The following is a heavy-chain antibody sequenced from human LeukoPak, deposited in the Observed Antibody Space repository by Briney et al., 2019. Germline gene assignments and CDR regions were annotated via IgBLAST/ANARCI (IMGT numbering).Heavy chain of an antibody. CDR1: GGSISSSSYY. J-gene: IGHJ4*02. CDR2: INHSGST. D-gene: IGHD3-22*01. CDR3: ARHGSYYDSSGYLY. Sequence: SETLSLTCTVSGGSISSSSYYWGWIRQPPGKGLEWIGEINHSGSTYYNPSLKSRVTISVDTSKNQFSLKLSSVTAADTAVYYCARHGSYYDSSGYLYWGQGTLVTVSS. V-gene: IGHV4-39*01.